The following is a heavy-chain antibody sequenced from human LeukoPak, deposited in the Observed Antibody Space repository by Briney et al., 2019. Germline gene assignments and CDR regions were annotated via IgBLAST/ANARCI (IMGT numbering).Heavy chain of an antibody. CDR1: GYSISSGYY. D-gene: IGHD6-13*01. CDR2: INHSGST. J-gene: IGHJ4*02. V-gene: IGHV4-38-2*02. CDR3: ARRTLPLYSSRPVPLDY. Sequence: KPSETLSLTCTVSGYSISSGYYWSWIRQPPGKGLEWIGEINHSGSTNYNPSLKSRVTISVDTSKNQFSLKLSSVTAADTAVYYCARRTLPLYSSRPVPLDYWGQGTLVTVSS.